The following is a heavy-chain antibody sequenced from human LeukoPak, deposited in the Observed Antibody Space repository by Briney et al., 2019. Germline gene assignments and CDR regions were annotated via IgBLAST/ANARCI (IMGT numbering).Heavy chain of an antibody. D-gene: IGHD6-19*01. CDR1: GLSFSTYW. CDR2: MKQDGSEK. J-gene: IGHJ4*02. CDR3: GRRPREIAVADY. V-gene: IGHV3-7*01. Sequence: GGSLRLSCAASGLSFSTYWMSWVRQAPGKGLEWVANMKQDGSEKYYVDSVKGRFTISRDNAKNSLYLQMNSLRAEDTAVYYCGRRPREIAVADYWGQGTLVTVSS.